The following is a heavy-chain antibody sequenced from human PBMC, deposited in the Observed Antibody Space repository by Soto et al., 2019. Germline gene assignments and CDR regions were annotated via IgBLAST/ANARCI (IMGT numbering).Heavy chain of an antibody. J-gene: IGHJ6*03. CDR2: ISSSSSYI. CDR1: GFTFSSYS. Sequence: EVQLVESGGGLVKPGGSLRLSCAASGFTFSSYSMNWVRQAPGKGLEWVSSISSSSSYIYYADSVKGRFTISRDNAKNSLYLQMNSLRAEDTAVYYCARDQPFYYYIDVWGKGTTVTVSS. CDR3: ARDQPFYYYIDV. V-gene: IGHV3-21*01.